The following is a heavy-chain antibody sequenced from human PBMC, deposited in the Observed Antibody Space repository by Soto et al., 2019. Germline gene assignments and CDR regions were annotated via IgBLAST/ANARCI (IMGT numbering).Heavy chain of an antibody. V-gene: IGHV4-39*01. CDR1: GGSISSSSYY. CDR3: ARQSRGRYVDWSRHYYYYYGMDV. CDR2: IYYSGST. D-gene: IGHD3-9*01. J-gene: IGHJ6*02. Sequence: QLQLQESGPGLVKPSETLSLTCTVSGGSISSSSYYWGWIRQPPGKGLEWIGSIYYSGSTYYNPSLKRRVTISVDTSKNQVSLKLSSVTAADTAVYYCARQSRGRYVDWSRHYYYYYGMDVWGQGTTVTVSS.